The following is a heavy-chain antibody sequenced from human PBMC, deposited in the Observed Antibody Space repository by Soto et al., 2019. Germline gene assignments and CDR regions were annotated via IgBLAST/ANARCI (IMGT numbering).Heavy chain of an antibody. D-gene: IGHD3-22*01. J-gene: IGHJ4*02. CDR3: ARDVGYHYDGSPSGQFDF. Sequence: QVELQESGPGLVKPSGTLSLTCVVSGNSISTTNWWSWVRQSPGKGLEWNGEIYHSGSTNYNPSLKSRVTISVDKSKNQFSLKLSSVTAADTAVYYCARDVGYHYDGSPSGQFDFWGQGTLVTVSS. CDR1: GNSISTTNW. V-gene: IGHV4-4*02. CDR2: IYHSGST.